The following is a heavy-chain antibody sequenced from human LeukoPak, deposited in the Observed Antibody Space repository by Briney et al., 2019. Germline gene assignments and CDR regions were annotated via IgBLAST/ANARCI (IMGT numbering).Heavy chain of an antibody. J-gene: IGHJ4*02. Sequence: PGGSLRLSCAASGFTFSAYHINWVRQAPGKGLEWISYISTTGTTIHYADSVKGRFAISRDNAKSSLYLQMNSLRAEDTAVYYCARGLQGYYDSLTGYYRGRYYFDYWGQGTLVTVSS. CDR2: ISTTGTTI. CDR3: ARGLQGYYDSLTGYYRGRYYFDY. CDR1: GFTFSAYH. V-gene: IGHV3-48*01. D-gene: IGHD3-9*01.